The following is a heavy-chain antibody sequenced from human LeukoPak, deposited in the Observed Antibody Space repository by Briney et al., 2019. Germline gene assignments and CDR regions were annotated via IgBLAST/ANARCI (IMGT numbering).Heavy chain of an antibody. V-gene: IGHV4-34*01. Sequence: SETLSLTCAVYGGSFSGYYWSWIRQPPGKGLEWIGEINHSGSTNYNPSLKSRVTISVDTSKNQFPLKLSSVTAADTAVYYCARGRLLWFGELYVYWGQGTLVTVSS. CDR1: GGSFSGYY. CDR2: INHSGST. J-gene: IGHJ4*02. D-gene: IGHD3-10*01. CDR3: ARGRLLWFGELYVY.